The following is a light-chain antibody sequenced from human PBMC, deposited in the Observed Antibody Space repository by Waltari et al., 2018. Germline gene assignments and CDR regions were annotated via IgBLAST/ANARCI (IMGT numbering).Light chain of an antibody. J-gene: IGKJ1*01. V-gene: IGKV4-1*01. CDR3: QQYFTTPWT. CDR2: WAS. Sequence: SLFCSAVNKGYLSWYQQKPGQPPKLLIYWASTRESGVPDRFSGSGSGTDFTLTISSLQAEDVAVYYCQQYFTTPWTFGQGTKVEIK. CDR1: SLFCSAVNKGY.